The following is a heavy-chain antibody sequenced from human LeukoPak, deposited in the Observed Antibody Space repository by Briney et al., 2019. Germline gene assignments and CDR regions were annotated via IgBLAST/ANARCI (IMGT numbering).Heavy chain of an antibody. Sequence: GGSLKISCKGSGYSFTGNWIGWVRQMPGKGLEWMGIIYPGDSDTRYSPCFQAQVTISADKSISPAYLLWSSLTAPDTAMYYCARPHSYAYHSWGQGTLVTVSS. D-gene: IGHD3-16*01. CDR2: IYPGDSDT. J-gene: IGHJ4*02. V-gene: IGHV5-51*01. CDR3: ARPHSYAYHS. CDR1: GYSFTGNW.